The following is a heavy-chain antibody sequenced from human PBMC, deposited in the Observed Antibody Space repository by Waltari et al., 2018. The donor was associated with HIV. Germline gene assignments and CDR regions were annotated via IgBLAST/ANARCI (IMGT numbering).Heavy chain of an antibody. CDR1: GGSFSGYY. Sequence: QVQLQQWGAGLLKPSETLSLTCAVYGGSFSGYYWSWIRQPPGKGLEWIGEINHSGSTNNNPSLKSRVTISVDTSKNQFSLKLGSVTAADTAVYYCARAPRRCSSTSCAYGYYYYGMDVWGQGTTVTVSS. V-gene: IGHV4-34*01. D-gene: IGHD2-2*01. J-gene: IGHJ6*02. CDR3: ARAPRRCSSTSCAYGYYYYGMDV. CDR2: INHSGST.